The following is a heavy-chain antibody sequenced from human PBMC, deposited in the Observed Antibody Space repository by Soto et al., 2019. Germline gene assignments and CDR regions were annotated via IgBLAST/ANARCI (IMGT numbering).Heavy chain of an antibody. CDR3: ARVGAYYGSGSSLKFDS. V-gene: IGHV4-59*01. Sequence: PSETLSLTCTVSGGSISSYYWSWIRQPPGKGLEWIGYIYYSGSTNYNPSLKSRVTISVDTSKNQCSLKLSSVTAADTAVYYCARVGAYYGSGSSLKFDSWGQGTLVTVSS. CDR2: IYYSGST. CDR1: GGSISSYY. D-gene: IGHD3-10*01. J-gene: IGHJ4*02.